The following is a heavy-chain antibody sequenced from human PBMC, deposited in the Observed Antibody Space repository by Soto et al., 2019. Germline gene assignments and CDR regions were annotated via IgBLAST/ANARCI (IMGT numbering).Heavy chain of an antibody. D-gene: IGHD3-3*01. CDR3: SRVEGFDAVTPKNGMDV. J-gene: IGHJ6*02. CDR1: GGTFSSYA. Sequence: QVQLVQSGAEVKKPGSSVKVSCKASGGTFSSYAIRWVRQAPGQGIEWMGGIIPIFGTANYAQKFQGRVTITAVESTSTDYMELSSLRSEYTAVYYCSRVEGFDAVTPKNGMDVWGQGTTVTVSS. CDR2: IIPIFGTA. V-gene: IGHV1-69*01.